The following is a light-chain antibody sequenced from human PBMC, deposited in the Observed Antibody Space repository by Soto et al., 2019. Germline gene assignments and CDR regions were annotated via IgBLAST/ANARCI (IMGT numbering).Light chain of an antibody. V-gene: IGKV3-20*01. CDR2: GAS. J-gene: IGKJ1*01. CDR1: QSVSNNY. Sequence: EIVLTQSPGTLSLSPGERATLSCRASQSVSNNYLAWYQQKPGQAPRLPIYGASNRATGIPDRSSGSGSGTDFTLTISRLEPEDFAVYYCQQYGSSGTFGQGTKVDIK. CDR3: QQYGSSGT.